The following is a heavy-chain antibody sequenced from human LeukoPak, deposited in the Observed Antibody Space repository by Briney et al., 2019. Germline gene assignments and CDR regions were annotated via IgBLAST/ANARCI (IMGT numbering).Heavy chain of an antibody. D-gene: IGHD5-12*01. CDR2: ISSSSSTI. Sequence: PGGSLRLSCAASGFTFSSYSMNWVRQAPGKGLEWVSYISSSSSTIYYADSVKGRFTISRDNAKNSLYLQMNSLRAEDTAVYYCARQVATKGEWAFDVWGQGTMVTVSS. V-gene: IGHV3-48*01. J-gene: IGHJ3*01. CDR3: ARQVATKGEWAFDV. CDR1: GFTFSSYS.